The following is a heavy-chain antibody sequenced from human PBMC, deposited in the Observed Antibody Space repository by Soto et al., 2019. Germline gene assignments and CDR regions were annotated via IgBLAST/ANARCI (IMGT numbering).Heavy chain of an antibody. CDR1: GYTFTSYG. V-gene: IGHV1-18*04. J-gene: IGHJ6*02. Sequence: QVQLVQSGAEVKKPGASVKVSCKASGYTFTSYGISWVRQAPAQGLEWMGWISAYNGNTNYAQKLQGIVTMTTDTSTSTAYMELRSLRSDDTAVYYCARDYQFGVPAAINYYYYGMDVWGQGTTVTVSS. D-gene: IGHD2-2*02. CDR2: ISAYNGNT. CDR3: ARDYQFGVPAAINYYYYGMDV.